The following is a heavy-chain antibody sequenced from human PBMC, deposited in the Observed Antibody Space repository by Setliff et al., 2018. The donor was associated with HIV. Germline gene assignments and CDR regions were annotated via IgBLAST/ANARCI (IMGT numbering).Heavy chain of an antibody. D-gene: IGHD2-15*01. CDR3: ARSSDRFCSGGSCSPVIYY. V-gene: IGHV4-59*12. J-gene: IGHJ4*02. CDR2: IYYSGST. Sequence: SETLSLTCTVSGGSISSYYWSWIRQPPGKGLEWIGYIYYSGSTNYNPSLKSRVTISVDTSKNQFSLNLSSVTAADTALYYCARSSDRFCSGGSCSPVIYYWGQGTLVTVSS. CDR1: GGSISSYY.